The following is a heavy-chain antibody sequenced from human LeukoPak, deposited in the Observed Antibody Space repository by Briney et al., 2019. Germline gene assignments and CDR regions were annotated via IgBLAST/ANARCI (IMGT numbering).Heavy chain of an antibody. J-gene: IGHJ6*03. CDR2: INPNSGGT. CDR1: GYTFTGYY. CDR3: ARLTYYYDSSGYSSYYYYMGV. Sequence: ASVKVSCRASGYTFTGYYMHWVRQAPGQGLEWMGWINPNSGGTNYAQKFQGRVTMTRDTSISTAYMELSRLRSDDTAVYYCARLTYYYDSSGYSSYYYYMGVWGKGTTVTVSS. D-gene: IGHD3-22*01. V-gene: IGHV1-2*02.